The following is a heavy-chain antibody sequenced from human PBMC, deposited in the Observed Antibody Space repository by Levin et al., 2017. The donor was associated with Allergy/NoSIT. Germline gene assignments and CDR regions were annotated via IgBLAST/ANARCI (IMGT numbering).Heavy chain of an antibody. CDR1: GFTFSSYG. CDR2: IWYDGSNK. Sequence: GGSLRLSCAASGFTFSSYGMHWVRQAPGKGLEWVAVIWYDGSNKYYADSVKGRFTISRDNSKNTLYLQMNSLRAEDTAVYYCARYSSSWYYFDYWGQGTLVTVSS. V-gene: IGHV3-33*01. D-gene: IGHD6-13*01. CDR3: ARYSSSWYYFDY. J-gene: IGHJ4*02.